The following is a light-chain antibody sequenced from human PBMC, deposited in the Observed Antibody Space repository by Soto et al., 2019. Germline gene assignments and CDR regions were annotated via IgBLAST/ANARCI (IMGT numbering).Light chain of an antibody. CDR1: SSDVGGYNH. J-gene: IGLJ1*01. CDR3: SSYGSSSTDV. CDR2: DVS. Sequence: QSALTQPASVSGSPGQSITISCTGTSSDVGGYNHVSWYQQHPGKAPKLMIYDVSNRPSGVSNRFFGSKSGNTASLTISGLQAEDAADYYCSSYGSSSTDVFGTGTKLTVL. V-gene: IGLV2-14*03.